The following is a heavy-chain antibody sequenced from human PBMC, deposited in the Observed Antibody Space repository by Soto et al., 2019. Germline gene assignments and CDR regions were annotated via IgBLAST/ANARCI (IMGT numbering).Heavy chain of an antibody. J-gene: IGHJ3*01. CDR1: GDSLSSPNW. CDR3: VYSSGWYRPYV. D-gene: IGHD6-19*01. Sequence: QVQLQESGPGLVKPSGTLSLTCAASGDSLSSPNWWTWLRQPPGKGLEWIGDLLHSGTTNYNPPLKSRVTSSVDRPQCQFSLMLTAVTAADTAMYYCVYSSGWYRPYVWGRGSWVTVSS. V-gene: IGHV4-4*02. CDR2: LLHSGTT.